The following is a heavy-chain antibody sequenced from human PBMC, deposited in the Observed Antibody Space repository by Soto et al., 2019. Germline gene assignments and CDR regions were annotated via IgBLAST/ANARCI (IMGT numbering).Heavy chain of an antibody. Sequence: ESGGGVVQPGRSLRLSCAASGFIFSRYAMHWVRQAPGKRLEWVALISDDGSTKYYADSVKGRFTISRDNSKNTLYLQMNSLSAEDTAVYYCTRADLTVTLSVFDPWGQGTLVTVSS. D-gene: IGHD4-17*01. CDR2: ISDDGSTK. CDR3: TRADLTVTLSVFDP. CDR1: GFIFSRYA. J-gene: IGHJ5*02. V-gene: IGHV3-30-3*01.